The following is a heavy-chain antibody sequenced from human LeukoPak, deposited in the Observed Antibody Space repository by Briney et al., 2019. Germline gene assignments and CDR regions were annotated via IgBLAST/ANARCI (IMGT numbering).Heavy chain of an antibody. Sequence: ASVKVSCKASGYTFTSYGISWVRQAPGQRLEWWGWISAYNGNTNYAQKLQGRVTMTTDTSTSTAYMELRSLRSDDTAVYYCARGSVDTAMVELDYWGQGTLVTVSS. CDR1: GYTFTSYG. J-gene: IGHJ4*02. D-gene: IGHD5-18*01. CDR2: ISAYNGNT. V-gene: IGHV1-18*01. CDR3: ARGSVDTAMVELDY.